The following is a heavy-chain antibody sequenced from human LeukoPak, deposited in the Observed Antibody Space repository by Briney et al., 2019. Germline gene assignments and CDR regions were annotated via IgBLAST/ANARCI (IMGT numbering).Heavy chain of an antibody. V-gene: IGHV4-31*03. CDR2: IYYSGST. Sequence: SQTLSLTCTVSGGSISSGGYYWSWIRQHPGKGLEWIGYIYYSGSTYYNPSLKSRVTISVDASKNQFSLKLSSVTAADTAVYYCARYSPSGYYYGDIDYWGQGTLVTVSS. CDR3: ARYSPSGYYYGDIDY. D-gene: IGHD3-22*01. CDR1: GGSISSGGYY. J-gene: IGHJ4*02.